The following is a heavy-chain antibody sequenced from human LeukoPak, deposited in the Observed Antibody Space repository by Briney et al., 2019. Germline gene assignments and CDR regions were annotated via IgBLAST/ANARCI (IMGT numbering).Heavy chain of an antibody. V-gene: IGHV3-30*02. D-gene: IGHD4-23*01. CDR3: AKDLTTMVTHPTFDY. CDR2: IRYDGSNK. CDR1: GFTFSGYG. J-gene: IGHJ4*02. Sequence: GGSLRLSCAASGFTFSGYGMHWVRQAPGKGLEWVAFIRYDGSNKYYADSVKGRFTISRDNSKNTLYLQMNSLRAEDTAVYYCAKDLTTMVTHPTFDYWGQGTLVTVSS.